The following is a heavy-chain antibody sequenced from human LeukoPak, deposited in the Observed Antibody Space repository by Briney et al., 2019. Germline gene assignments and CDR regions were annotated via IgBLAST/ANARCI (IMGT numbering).Heavy chain of an antibody. J-gene: IGHJ4*02. CDR3: ARAGYSSGYDILTGCYGGLNFDY. CDR1: GFTFSSYS. D-gene: IGHD3-9*01. CDR2: ISSSSSYI. Sequence: PGGSLRLSCAASGFTFSSYSMNWVRQAPGKGLEWVSSISSSSSYIYYADSVKGRFTISRDNAKNSLYLQMNSLRAEDTAVYYCARAGYSSGYDILTGCYGGLNFDYWGQGTLVTVSS. V-gene: IGHV3-21*01.